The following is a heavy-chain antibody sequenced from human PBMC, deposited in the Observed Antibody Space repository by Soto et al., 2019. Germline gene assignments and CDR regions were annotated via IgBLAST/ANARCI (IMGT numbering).Heavy chain of an antibody. CDR1: GFTFSSYS. CDR3: ARECSGGSCYGIFDL. Sequence: LRLSCAASGFTFSSYSMNWVRQAPGKGLKWVSYISSTSSTMYYADSVKGRFSISRDNAKNSLYLQMNSLRDEDTAVYYCARECSGGSCYGIFDLWGQGTVVTVSS. V-gene: IGHV3-48*02. CDR2: ISSTSSTM. D-gene: IGHD2-15*01. J-gene: IGHJ3*01.